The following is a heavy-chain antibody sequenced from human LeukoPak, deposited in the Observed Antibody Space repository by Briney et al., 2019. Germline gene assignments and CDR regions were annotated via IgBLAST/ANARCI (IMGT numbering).Heavy chain of an antibody. D-gene: IGHD6-19*01. CDR3: ARDLITVAGTDYGMDV. J-gene: IGHJ6*02. CDR1: GGSTSSYY. CDR2: IYYSGST. Sequence: SETLSLTCTVSGGSTSSYYWSWIRQPPGKGLEWIGYIYYSGSTNYNPSLKSRVTISVDTSKNQFSLKLSSVTAADTAVYYCARDLITVAGTDYGMDVWGQGTTVTVSS. V-gene: IGHV4-59*01.